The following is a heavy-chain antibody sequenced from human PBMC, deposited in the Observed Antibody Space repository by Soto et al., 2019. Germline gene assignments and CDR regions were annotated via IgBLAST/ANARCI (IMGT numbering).Heavy chain of an antibody. J-gene: IGHJ4*02. CDR2: ISGSGAST. V-gene: IGHV3-23*01. Sequence: EVQLLESGRGLVQPGGSLRLSCAASGFTFSNYAVTWVRQAPGKGLEWVSTISGSGASTYYADSVKGRFTISRDNSKNTLYLQMNSLRAEDTAVYYCAKDQGSSWYEIDYWGQGTLVTVSS. CDR1: GFTFSNYA. CDR3: AKDQGSSWYEIDY. D-gene: IGHD6-13*01.